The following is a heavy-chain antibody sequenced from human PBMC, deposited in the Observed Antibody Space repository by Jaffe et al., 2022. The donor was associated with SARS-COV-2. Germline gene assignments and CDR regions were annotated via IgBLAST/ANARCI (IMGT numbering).Heavy chain of an antibody. Sequence: EVQLVQSGAEVKKPGESLKISCKGSGYSFTSYWIGWVRQMPGKGLEWMGIIYPGDSDTRYSPSFQGQVTISADKSISTAYLQWSSLKASDTAMYYCARHGHTQVAGTHPGVGGRPGVDYYYGMDVWGQGTTVTVSS. J-gene: IGHJ6*02. D-gene: IGHD6-19*01. CDR2: IYPGDSDT. CDR1: GYSFTSYW. V-gene: IGHV5-51*01. CDR3: ARHGHTQVAGTHPGVGGRPGVDYYYGMDV.